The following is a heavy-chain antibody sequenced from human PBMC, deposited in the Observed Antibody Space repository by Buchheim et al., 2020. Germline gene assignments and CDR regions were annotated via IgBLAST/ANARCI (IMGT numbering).Heavy chain of an antibody. CDR1: GFTVSSNY. J-gene: IGHJ4*02. D-gene: IGHD3-10*01. Sequence: EVQLVESGGGLVQPGGSLRLSCAASGFTVSSNYMSWVRQAPGKGLEWVSAISGSGGSTYYADSVKGRFTISRDNSKNTRYLQMNSLRAEDTAVYYCAKDLTYYYGSGPVGDYWGQGTL. CDR3: AKDLTYYYGSGPVGDY. CDR2: ISGSGGST. V-gene: IGHV3-23*04.